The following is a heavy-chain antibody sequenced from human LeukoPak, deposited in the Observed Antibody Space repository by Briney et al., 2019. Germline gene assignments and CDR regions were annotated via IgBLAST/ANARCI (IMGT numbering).Heavy chain of an antibody. CDR1: GFTFSGSA. V-gene: IGHV3-73*01. D-gene: IGHD3-10*01. Sequence: GGSLRLSCAASGFTFSGSAMHWVRQASGKGLEWVGRIRSKANHYATAYPASMRGRFTISRDDSKHTAYLQMNSLKTEDPPVYYCTRHSGSGSYLGYYYCMDVWRKGATVTVSS. CDR3: TRHSGSGSYLGYYYCMDV. CDR2: IRSKANHYAT. J-gene: IGHJ6*03.